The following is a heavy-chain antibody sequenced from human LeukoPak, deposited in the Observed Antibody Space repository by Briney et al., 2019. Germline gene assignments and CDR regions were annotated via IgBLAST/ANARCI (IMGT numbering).Heavy chain of an antibody. D-gene: IGHD6-13*01. CDR1: GYTFTTYW. CDR3: ARCYWGSIAAPGYYFDS. V-gene: IGHV5-51*01. Sequence: GESLKISCKGSGYTFTTYWIAWVRQMPGKGLEWMGLIYPGDSDTRYSPSFQGQVTISADKSVSTAYLQWSSLKASDSAMYYCARCYWGSIAAPGYYFDSWGQGILVTVSS. CDR2: IYPGDSDT. J-gene: IGHJ4*02.